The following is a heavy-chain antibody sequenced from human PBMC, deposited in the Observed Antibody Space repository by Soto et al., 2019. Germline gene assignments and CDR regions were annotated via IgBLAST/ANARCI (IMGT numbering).Heavy chain of an antibody. V-gene: IGHV3-23*01. D-gene: IGHD6-6*01. CDR3: AKDAGKTQIPARALYFGY. CDR1: GFTFSSYA. Sequence: PGGSLRLSCAASGFTFSSYAMSWVRQAPGKGLEWVSAISGSGGSTYYADSVKGRFTISRDNPKNTLYLQMNSLRAEDTAVYYCAKDAGKTQIPARALYFGYWGQGTLVTVSS. CDR2: ISGSGGST. J-gene: IGHJ4*01.